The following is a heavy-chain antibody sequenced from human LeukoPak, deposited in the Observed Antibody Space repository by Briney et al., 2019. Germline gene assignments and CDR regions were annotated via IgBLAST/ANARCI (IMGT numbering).Heavy chain of an antibody. J-gene: IGHJ6*02. CDR2: INTDGSIT. D-gene: IGHD3-22*01. V-gene: IGHV3-74*01. CDR1: GFTFSDYW. CDR3: ARSHYYDSSDFYYYYGLDV. Sequence: GGSLRLSCAASGFTFSDYWIHWVRQALGKGLVWVSRINTDGSITNYADSVKGRFSISRDNAKNTLYLQMSSLRAEDTAVYYCARSHYYDSSDFYYYYGLDVWGQGTTVTVSS.